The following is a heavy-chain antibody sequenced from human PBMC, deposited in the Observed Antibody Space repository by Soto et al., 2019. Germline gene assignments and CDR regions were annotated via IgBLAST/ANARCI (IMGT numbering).Heavy chain of an antibody. CDR2: INAGNGNT. V-gene: IGHV1-3*01. Sequence: ASVNVSCKASGYTFTSYAMHWVRQAPGQRLEWMGWINAGNGNTKYSQKFQGRVTITRDTSASTAYMELSSLRSEDTAVYYCARDGAAAAPRYYYYYGMDVWGQGTTVTVSS. D-gene: IGHD6-13*01. CDR3: ARDGAAAAPRYYYYYGMDV. J-gene: IGHJ6*02. CDR1: GYTFTSYA.